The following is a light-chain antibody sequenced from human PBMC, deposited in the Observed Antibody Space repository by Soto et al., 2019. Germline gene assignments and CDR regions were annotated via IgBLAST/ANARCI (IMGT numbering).Light chain of an antibody. CDR2: GAS. CDR1: QSVSSSY. V-gene: IGKV3-15*01. CDR3: QQYHNWPLT. J-gene: IGKJ4*01. Sequence: EIVLTQSPGTLPLPPGERATLSCRPSQSVSSSYLAWYQQKPGQAPRLLIYGASTRATGIPARFSGSGSGTEFTLTISSLQSEEFALYYCQQYHNWPLTFGGGTKVDIK.